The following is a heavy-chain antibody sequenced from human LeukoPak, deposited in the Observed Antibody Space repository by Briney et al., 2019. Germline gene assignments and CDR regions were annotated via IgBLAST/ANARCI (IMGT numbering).Heavy chain of an antibody. J-gene: IGHJ3*02. CDR1: GGSISSGDYY. CDR2: IYYSGST. D-gene: IGHD3-22*01. CDR3: ARAFSVGYDSSGYTPWDAFAI. V-gene: IGHV4-30-4*08. Sequence: SETLSLTCTVSGGSISSGDYYWSWIRQTPGTGLEWIGYIYYSGSTYYNPSLKSRVTISVDTSKNQFSLKLSSVTAADTAVYYCARAFSVGYDSSGYTPWDAFAIWGQGTMVTVSS.